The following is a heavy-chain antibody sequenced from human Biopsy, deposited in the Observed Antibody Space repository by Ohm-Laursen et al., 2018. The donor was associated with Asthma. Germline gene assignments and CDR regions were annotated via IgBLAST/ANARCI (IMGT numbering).Heavy chain of an antibody. CDR3: ARVLDSSSWGPFYFFTLDV. J-gene: IGHJ6*02. CDR2: INPSGAGT. D-gene: IGHD6-13*01. Sequence: SVKVSCNASGFSFDNYFMHWVRQAPGQGLEWMGIINPSGAGTRYAEKFRGRLIVTRDASTRTAFMDLHSLRAEDTAIYFCARVLDSSSWGPFYFFTLDVWGQGTPVAVSS. V-gene: IGHV1-46*02. CDR1: GFSFDNYF.